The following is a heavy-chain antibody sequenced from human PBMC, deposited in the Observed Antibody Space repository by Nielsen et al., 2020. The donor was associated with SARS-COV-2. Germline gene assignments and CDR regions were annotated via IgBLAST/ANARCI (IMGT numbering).Heavy chain of an antibody. Sequence: GESLKISCAAPGLTLRSNYMSWVRQAPGKGPEWVSVIYSGVETCYANSVKGRFTISRDTSKNTVYLQMNSLRVDDTAVYYCARGAGGLSGPFDYWGQGTLVTVSS. V-gene: IGHV3-66*01. J-gene: IGHJ4*02. CDR2: IYSGVET. CDR3: ARGAGGLSGPFDY. CDR1: GLTLRSNY. D-gene: IGHD6-19*01.